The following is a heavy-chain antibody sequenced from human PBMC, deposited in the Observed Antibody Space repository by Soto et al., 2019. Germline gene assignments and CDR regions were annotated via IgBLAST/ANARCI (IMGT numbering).Heavy chain of an antibody. CDR2: IYNGGTT. D-gene: IGHD2-15*01. J-gene: IGHJ4*02. V-gene: IGHV4-31*11. CDR3: ARYCSGGTCYDRIDS. Sequence: QVQLQKSGPGLVRPSQTLSLTCAVSGGSIDSSGSYWSWIRQIPGRGLEWIGHIYNGGTTDYNPSLKSRMTMSVAPSKYQFSLERNSVTAADTAVYYCARYCSGGTCYDRIDSWGQGTLVTVSS. CDR1: GGSIDSSGSY.